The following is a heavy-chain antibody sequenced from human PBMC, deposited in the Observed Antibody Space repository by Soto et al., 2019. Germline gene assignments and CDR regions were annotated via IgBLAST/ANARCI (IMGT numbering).Heavy chain of an antibody. J-gene: IGHJ6*02. V-gene: IGHV1-18*01. CDR2: INTYKGNT. CDR1: GYTFTSYG. Sequence: QVQLVQSGAEVKNPGASVKVSCKTSGYTFTSYGIGWARQAPGQGLEWMGWINTYKGNTNYAQNLQGRVTLTTDTSMSTAYMELRSLRSNDTAIYYCAMVDVYVTPSPQDVWGQGTTVTVSS. CDR3: AMVDVYVTPSPQDV. D-gene: IGHD3-16*01.